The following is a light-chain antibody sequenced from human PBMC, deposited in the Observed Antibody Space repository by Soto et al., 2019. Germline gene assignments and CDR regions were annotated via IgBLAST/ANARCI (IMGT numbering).Light chain of an antibody. CDR1: SSDVGGYNY. J-gene: IGLJ1*01. CDR3: SSYPTSSTYV. CDR2: QVT. V-gene: IGLV2-14*01. Sequence: QSALTQPASVSGSPGQSITISCTGTSSDVGGYNYVSWYQHHPGKVPKLMIFQVTKRPSGVSDRFYGSKSGNTASLTISGLQAEDEGDYFCSSYPTSSTYVLGTGTKVTVL.